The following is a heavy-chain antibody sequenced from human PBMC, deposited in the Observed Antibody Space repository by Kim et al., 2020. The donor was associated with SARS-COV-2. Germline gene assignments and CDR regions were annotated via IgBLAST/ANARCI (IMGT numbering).Heavy chain of an antibody. D-gene: IGHD6-13*01. J-gene: IGHJ6*02. Sequence: VKGRLTISRDNAKNSLYLQMNSLRDEDTAVYYCATIAAAGTAFYYYGMDVWGQGTTVTVSS. CDR3: ATIAAAGTAFYYYGMDV. V-gene: IGHV3-48*02.